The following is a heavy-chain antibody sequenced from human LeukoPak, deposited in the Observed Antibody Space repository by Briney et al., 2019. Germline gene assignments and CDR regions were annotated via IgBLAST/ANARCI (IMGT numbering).Heavy chain of an antibody. Sequence: GGSLRLSRAASGFTFSGSTMHSVRQASGKGLEWVGRIRSKADNYATVYTASVKGRFTISRDDSKNTAYLQMNSLNIEDTAVYFCTSSGHYSVFEYWGQGTLVTVSS. CDR3: TSSGHYSVFEY. D-gene: IGHD3-22*01. CDR2: IRSKADNYAT. J-gene: IGHJ4*02. V-gene: IGHV3-73*01. CDR1: GFTFSGST.